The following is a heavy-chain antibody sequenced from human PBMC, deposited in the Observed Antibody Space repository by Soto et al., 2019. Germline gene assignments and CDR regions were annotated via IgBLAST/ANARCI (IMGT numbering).Heavy chain of an antibody. V-gene: IGHV3-30*03. Sequence: QVQLVESGGGVVQPGSSLRLSCAAFGFTFSRYGIHWVRQSPGKGLEWVSFISYDGGKTDYVDSVRGRFTVSRDNSKNILYLQMRRLRAEDTALYFCAREVRANLNDFGDYEWFDPWGEGTLVTVSS. J-gene: IGHJ5*02. CDR2: ISYDGGKT. D-gene: IGHD4-17*01. CDR1: GFTFSRYG. CDR3: AREVRANLNDFGDYEWFDP.